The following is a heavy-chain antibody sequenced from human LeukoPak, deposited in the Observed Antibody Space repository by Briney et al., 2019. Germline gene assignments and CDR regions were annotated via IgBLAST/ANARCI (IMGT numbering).Heavy chain of an antibody. V-gene: IGHV1-2*02. CDR1: GYTFTGYY. CDR3: ARYYGSGSSFDY. CDR2: INPNSGGT. D-gene: IGHD3-10*01. J-gene: IGHJ4*02. Sequence: ASGKVSCKASGYTFTGYYMHWVRQAPGQGLEWMGWINPNSGGTNYAQKFQGRVTMTRDTSISTAYMELSRLRSDDTAVYYCARYYGSGSSFDYWGQGTLVTVSS.